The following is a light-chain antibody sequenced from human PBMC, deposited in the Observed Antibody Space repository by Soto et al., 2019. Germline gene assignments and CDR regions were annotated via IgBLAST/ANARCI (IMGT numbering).Light chain of an antibody. Sequence: DIVMTQSPDSLAVSLGERATINCKSSQSVLYSSNNKNYLAWYQQKPGQPPKLLIYWASVRDSGVPDRFSGSGSRTDFTLTISSLPAEDVAVYYCQQYWYAPRTFGQGTEVEIE. CDR3: QQYWYAPRT. CDR1: QSVLYSSNNKNY. V-gene: IGKV4-1*01. J-gene: IGKJ1*01. CDR2: WAS.